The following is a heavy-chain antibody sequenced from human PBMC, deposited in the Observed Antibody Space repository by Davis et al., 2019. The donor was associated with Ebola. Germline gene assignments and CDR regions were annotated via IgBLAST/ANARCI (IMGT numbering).Heavy chain of an antibody. CDR3: ARQGWSGYSLRHWLDP. Sequence: MPSETLSLTCTVSGYSISSGYYWGWIRQPPGKGLEWIGSIYYSGITYYNPSLKSRVTISVDTSKNQFSLKLRSVTAADTAVYYCARQGWSGYSLRHWLDPWGQGTLVTVSS. D-gene: IGHD3-3*01. J-gene: IGHJ5*02. CDR2: IYYSGIT. V-gene: IGHV4-38-2*02. CDR1: GYSISSGYY.